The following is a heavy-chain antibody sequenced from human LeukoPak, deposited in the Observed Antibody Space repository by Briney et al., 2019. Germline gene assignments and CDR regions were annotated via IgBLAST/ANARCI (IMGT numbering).Heavy chain of an antibody. CDR2: ISGTGDKT. V-gene: IGHV3-23*01. CDR3: ARGYGSLST. CDR1: GFTFSSHA. D-gene: IGHD6-13*01. Sequence: GGSLRLSCAASGFTFSSHAMSWVRQAPGKGLEWVSAISGTGDKTYYADSVRGRFTISRDNSKNTVYLQMNSLRAEDTAVYYCARGYGSLSTRGQGTLVTVSS. J-gene: IGHJ4*02.